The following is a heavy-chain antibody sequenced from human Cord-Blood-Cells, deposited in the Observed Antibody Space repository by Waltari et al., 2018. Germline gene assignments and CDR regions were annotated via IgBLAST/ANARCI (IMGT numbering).Heavy chain of an antibody. V-gene: IGHV1-69*01. CDR1: GGTFSSYA. D-gene: IGHD2-2*01. CDR2: IITIFRTA. J-gene: IGHJ3*02. CDR3: ARVGRDIVVVPAANDAFDI. Sequence: QVQLVQSGAEVKKPGSSVKVSCKASGGTFSSYAISWVRQAPGQGLEWMGGIITIFRTANYAQKFQGRVTITADESTSTAYMELSSLRSEDTAVYYCARVGRDIVVVPAANDAFDIWGQGTMVTVSS.